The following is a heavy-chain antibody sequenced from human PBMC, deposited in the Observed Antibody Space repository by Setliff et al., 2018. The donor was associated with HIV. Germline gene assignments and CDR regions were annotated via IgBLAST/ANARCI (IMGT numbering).Heavy chain of an antibody. V-gene: IGHV1-24*01. CDR3: ATIRAYYYDSSGQEYFQY. CDR1: GYSLTDLS. J-gene: IGHJ1*01. Sequence: ASVKVSCKVSGYSLTDLSIHWVRQAPGKGLEWXXGFDPEDGETVYAQKLQGRVTMTEDTSTDTAYMELSSLRSEDTAMYYWATIRAYYYDSSGQEYFQYWGHGTLVTVSS. CDR2: FDPEDGET. D-gene: IGHD3-22*01.